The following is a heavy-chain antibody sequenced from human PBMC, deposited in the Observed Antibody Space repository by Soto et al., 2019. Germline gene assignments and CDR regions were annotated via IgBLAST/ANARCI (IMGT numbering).Heavy chain of an antibody. CDR2: IDPSDSYT. J-gene: IGHJ6*02. CDR1: GCSFTSYW. CDR3: ARHISPFGGVIVPPGMDV. V-gene: IGHV5-10-1*01. Sequence: GESLKISCKGSGCSFTSYWISWVRQMPGKGLEWMGRIDPSDSYTNYSPSFQGHVTISADKSISTAYLQWSGLKASDTAMYYCARHISPFGGVIVPPGMDVWGQGTTVTVSS. D-gene: IGHD3-16*02.